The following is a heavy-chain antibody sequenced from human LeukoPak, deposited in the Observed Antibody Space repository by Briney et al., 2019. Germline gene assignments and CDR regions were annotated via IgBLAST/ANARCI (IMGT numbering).Heavy chain of an antibody. CDR2: MWYDGSIK. Sequence: GGSLRLSCAASGFTFSNYGMHWVRQAPGKGLGWVAVMWYDGSIKYYADSAKGRFTISRDNSKNTVFLQMNSLRAEDTAVYYCARGRDGYKYYYYYYMDVWGKGTTVTVSS. J-gene: IGHJ6*03. D-gene: IGHD5-24*01. CDR3: ARGRDGYKYYYYYYMDV. V-gene: IGHV3-33*02. CDR1: GFTFSNYG.